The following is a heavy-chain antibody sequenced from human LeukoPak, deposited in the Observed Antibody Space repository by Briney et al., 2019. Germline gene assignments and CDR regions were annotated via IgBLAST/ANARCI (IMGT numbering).Heavy chain of an antibody. CDR1: GGSFSGYY. D-gene: IGHD2-15*01. CDR3: ARRPGYCSGGSCRLYNWFDP. V-gene: IGHV4-34*01. J-gene: IGHJ5*02. Sequence: SETLSLTCAVYGGSFSGYYWSWIRQPPGKGLEWIGEINHSGSTNYNPSLKSRVTISVDTSKNQFSLKLSSVTAADTAVYYCARRPGYCSGGSCRLYNWFDPWGQGTLVTVSS. CDR2: INHSGST.